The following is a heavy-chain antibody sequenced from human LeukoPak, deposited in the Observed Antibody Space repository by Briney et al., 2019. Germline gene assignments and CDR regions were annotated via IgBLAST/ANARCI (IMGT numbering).Heavy chain of an antibody. CDR3: ARDRWGYYDSSGFDY. CDR1: GFTFSSYS. D-gene: IGHD3-22*01. J-gene: IGHJ4*02. CDR2: ISSSSGYI. V-gene: IGHV3-21*01. Sequence: PGGSLRLSCAASGFTFSSYSMNWVRQAPGKGLEWVSSISSSSGYIYYADSVKGRFTISRDNAKNSLYLQMNSLRAEDTAVYYCARDRWGYYDSSGFDYWGQGTLVTVSS.